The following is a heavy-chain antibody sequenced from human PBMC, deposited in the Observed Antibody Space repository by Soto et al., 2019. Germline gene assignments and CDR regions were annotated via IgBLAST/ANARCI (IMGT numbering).Heavy chain of an antibody. CDR3: ASYYFLPGSGPSYYFDY. D-gene: IGHD3-10*01. J-gene: IGHJ4*02. CDR1: GFTFSSYG. V-gene: IGHV3-33*01. Sequence: GGSLRLSCAASGFTFSSYGMHWVPQAPGKGLEWVAVIWYDGSNKYYADSVKGRFTISRDNFKSTLYLQMNSLRAEDTAVYCCASYYFLPGSGPSYYFDYWGQGTLVNVSS. CDR2: IWYDGSNK.